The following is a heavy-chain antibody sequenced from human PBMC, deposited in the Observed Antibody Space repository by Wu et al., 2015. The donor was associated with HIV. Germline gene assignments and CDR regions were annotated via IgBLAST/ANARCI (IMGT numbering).Heavy chain of an antibody. V-gene: IGHV1-24*01. D-gene: IGHD3-9*01. CDR1: GYTLTELS. Sequence: QVQLVQSGAEVKKPGASVKVSCKVSGYTLTELSMHWVRQAPGKGLEWMGGFDPEDGETIYAQKFQGRVTMTEDTSTDTAYMELSSLRSEDTAVYYCATGDILTGYYQVKWFDPGAREPWSPSPQ. CDR2: FDPEDGET. CDR3: ATGDILTGYYQVKWFDP. J-gene: IGHJ5*02.